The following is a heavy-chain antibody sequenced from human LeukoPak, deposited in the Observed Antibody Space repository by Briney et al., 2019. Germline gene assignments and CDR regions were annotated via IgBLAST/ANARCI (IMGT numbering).Heavy chain of an antibody. V-gene: IGHV4-34*01. Sequence: SETLSLTCAVYGGSFSGYYWSWIRQPPGKGLEWIGEINHSGSTNYNPSLKSRVTISVDTSKNQFSLKLSSVTAADTAVYYCARRGRGYSYGLISGWFDPWGQGTLVTVSS. CDR2: INHSGST. CDR3: ARRGRGYSYGLISGWFDP. D-gene: IGHD5-18*01. CDR1: GGSFSGYY. J-gene: IGHJ5*02.